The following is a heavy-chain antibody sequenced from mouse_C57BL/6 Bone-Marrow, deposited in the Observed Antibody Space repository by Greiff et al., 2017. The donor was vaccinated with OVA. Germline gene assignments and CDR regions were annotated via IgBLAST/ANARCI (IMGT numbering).Heavy chain of an antibody. V-gene: IGHV1-82*01. Sequence: VQLQQSGPELVKPGASVKISCKASGYAFSSSWMNWVKQRPGKGLEWIGRIYPGDGDTNYNGKFKGKATLTADKSSSTAYMQLSSLTSEDSAVYFCARDPRMDYWGQGTSVTVSS. J-gene: IGHJ4*01. CDR3: ARDPRMDY. CDR1: GYAFSSSW. CDR2: IYPGDGDT.